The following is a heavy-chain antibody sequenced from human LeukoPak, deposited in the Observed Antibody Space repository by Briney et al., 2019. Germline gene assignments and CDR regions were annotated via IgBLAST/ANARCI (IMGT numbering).Heavy chain of an antibody. CDR3: VRDFDY. CDR2: IEQDGTKK. J-gene: IGHJ4*02. CDR1: GLTFSTHW. V-gene: IGHV3-7*01. Sequence: GGSLRLSCAASGLTFSTHWMSWVRQAPEKGLEWVATIEQDGTKKYYVDSVKGRFTISRDNAKNSLYLQMNSLRADDAAVYYSVRDFDYWGQGILVTVSS.